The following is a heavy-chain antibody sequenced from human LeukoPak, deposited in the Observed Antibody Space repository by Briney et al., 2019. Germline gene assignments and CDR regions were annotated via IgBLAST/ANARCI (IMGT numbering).Heavy chain of an antibody. Sequence: SETLSLTCTVSGGSISSYYRSWIRQPPGKGLEWIAYIYYSGSTNYNPSLKSRVTISVHTSKNQFSLKLSSVTAADTAVYYCAGEDSYGSGFDYWGQGTLVTVSS. D-gene: IGHD5-18*01. V-gene: IGHV4-59*01. CDR3: AGEDSYGSGFDY. J-gene: IGHJ4*02. CDR1: GGSISSYY. CDR2: IYYSGST.